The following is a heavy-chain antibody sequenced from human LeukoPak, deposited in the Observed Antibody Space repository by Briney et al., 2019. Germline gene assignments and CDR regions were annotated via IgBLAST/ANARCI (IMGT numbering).Heavy chain of an antibody. CDR2: IYTSGST. Sequence: SETLSLTCTVSGGSISSGSYYWSWIRQPAGKGLEWIGRIYTSGSTNYNPSLKSRVTISVDTSKNQFSLKLSSVTAADTAVYYCASTPYYYDSSGYYFDYWGQGTLVTVSS. CDR3: ASTPYYYDSSGYYFDY. CDR1: GGSISSGSYY. J-gene: IGHJ4*02. D-gene: IGHD3-22*01. V-gene: IGHV4-61*02.